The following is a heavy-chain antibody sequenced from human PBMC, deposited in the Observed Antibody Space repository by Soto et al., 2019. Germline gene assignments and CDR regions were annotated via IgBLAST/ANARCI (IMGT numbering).Heavy chain of an antibody. CDR1: GGSISSGGYY. CDR3: ARVVEDGYRYYFDY. CDR2: IYYSGST. Sequence: TLSLTCTVSGGSISSGGYYWSWIRQHPGKGLEWIGYIYYSGSTYYNPSLKSRVTISVDTSKNQFSLKLSSVTAADTAVYYCARVVEDGYRYYFDYWGQGTLVTVSS. V-gene: IGHV4-31*03. D-gene: IGHD5-12*01. J-gene: IGHJ4*02.